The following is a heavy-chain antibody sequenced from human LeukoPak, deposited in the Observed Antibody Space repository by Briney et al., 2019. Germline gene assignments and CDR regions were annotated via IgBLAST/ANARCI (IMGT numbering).Heavy chain of an antibody. V-gene: IGHV3-23*01. CDR1: GFTFSSYG. Sequence: PGGSLRLSRAASGFTFSSYGMHWVRQAPGKGLEWVSAISGSGDNTYYADSVKGRFTISRDNSKNTLYLQMYSLRGEDTALYYCAKCWHSSGWCFFDSWGQGTLVTVSS. CDR3: AKCWHSSGWCFFDS. CDR2: ISGSGDNT. D-gene: IGHD6-19*01. J-gene: IGHJ4*02.